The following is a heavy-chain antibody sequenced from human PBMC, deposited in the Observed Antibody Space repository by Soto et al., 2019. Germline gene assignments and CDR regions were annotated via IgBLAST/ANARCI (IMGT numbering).Heavy chain of an antibody. CDR3: AKDRVAATLWGSFEY. CDR1: GFTFDDYG. CDR2: ISGSGGST. J-gene: IGHJ4*02. D-gene: IGHD2-15*01. Sequence: GGSLRLSCAASGFTFDDYGMSWVRQAPGKGLEWVSAISGSGGSTYYADSVKGRFTISRDNSKNTLYLQMNSLRAEDTAVYYCAKDRVAATLWGSFEYWGQGTLVTVSS. V-gene: IGHV3-23*01.